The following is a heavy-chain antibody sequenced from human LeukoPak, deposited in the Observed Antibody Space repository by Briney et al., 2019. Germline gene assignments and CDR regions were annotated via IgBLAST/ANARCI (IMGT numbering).Heavy chain of an antibody. CDR3: ARDLYDILTGYYSEYDY. J-gene: IGHJ4*02. D-gene: IGHD3-9*01. CDR1: GYTFTGYY. V-gene: IGHV1-2*02. Sequence: ASVKVSCKASGYTFTGYYMHWVRQAPGQGLEWMGWINPNSGGTNYAQKFQGRVTMTRDTSISTAYMELSRLRSDDTAVYYCARDLYDILTGYYSEYDYWGQGTLVTVSS. CDR2: INPNSGGT.